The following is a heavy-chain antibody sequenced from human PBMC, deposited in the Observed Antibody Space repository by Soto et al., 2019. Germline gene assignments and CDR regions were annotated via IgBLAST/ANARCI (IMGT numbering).Heavy chain of an antibody. Sequence: QVQLVESGGGVVQPGRSLRLSCAASGFTFSRYGMHWVRQAPGKGLEWVTVISHDGKVKYYVDSVKDRFTISRDNSKNTLSLQMNSLRAEDTGVYYCAKEYTLYRSTSLDYWGQGTLVTVSS. V-gene: IGHV3-30*18. CDR3: AKEYTLYRSTSLDY. CDR1: GFTFSRYG. J-gene: IGHJ4*02. CDR2: ISHDGKVK. D-gene: IGHD6-6*01.